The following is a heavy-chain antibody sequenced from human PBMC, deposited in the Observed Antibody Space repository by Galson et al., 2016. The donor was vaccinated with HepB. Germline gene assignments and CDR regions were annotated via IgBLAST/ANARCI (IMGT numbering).Heavy chain of an antibody. Sequence: ETLSLTCSVSNDSIGNSDYFWAWIRQPPGKGLECIGSLYYGGRGYYNPSLKSRVTISIDTSKNQYSLRLNSLTAADTAVYYCARARFAATAGGYFDYWGQGTLVTVSS. D-gene: IGHD6-13*01. V-gene: IGHV4-39*01. J-gene: IGHJ4*02. CDR3: ARARFAATAGGYFDY. CDR2: LYYGGRG. CDR1: NDSIGNSDYF.